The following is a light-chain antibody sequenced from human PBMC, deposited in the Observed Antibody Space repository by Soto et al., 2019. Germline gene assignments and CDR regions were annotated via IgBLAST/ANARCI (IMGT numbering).Light chain of an antibody. Sequence: EIVMTQSPATLSVSPVERATLSCRASQSVSSNLAWYQQKPGQAPRLLIYGASTRPTGIPARFSGSGSGTEFTLTVSRLQSEDFAVYYCQHYNNWPLTFGGGTKVEIK. V-gene: IGKV3-15*01. CDR2: GAS. CDR1: QSVSSN. CDR3: QHYNNWPLT. J-gene: IGKJ4*01.